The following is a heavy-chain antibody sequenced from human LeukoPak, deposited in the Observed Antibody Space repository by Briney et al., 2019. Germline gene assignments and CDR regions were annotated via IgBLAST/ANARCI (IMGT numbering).Heavy chain of an antibody. J-gene: IGHJ4*02. CDR3: ARERGGWSCFDY. Sequence: SETLSLTCTVSGGSISSSSYYWGWIRQPPGKGLEWIGSIYYSGSTYYNPSLKSRVTISVDTSKNQFSLKLSAVTAADTAVYYCARERGGWSCFDYWGQGTVVTVSS. CDR1: GGSISSSSYY. V-gene: IGHV4-39*02. D-gene: IGHD2-21*01. CDR2: IYYSGST.